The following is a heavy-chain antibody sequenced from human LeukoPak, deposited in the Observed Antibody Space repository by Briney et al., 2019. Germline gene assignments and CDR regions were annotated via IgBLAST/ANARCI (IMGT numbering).Heavy chain of an antibody. CDR3: ARDTLGEGEDANYAVYYFDY. V-gene: IGHV3-30*02. Sequence: GGSLRLSCAASGFTVSDAWMNWVRQAPGKGLEWVAFIRYDGSNKYYADSVKGRFTISRDNSKNTLYQQMNSLRAEDTAVYYCARDTLGEGEDANYAVYYFDYWGQGTPVTVSS. CDR2: IRYDGSNK. J-gene: IGHJ4*02. CDR1: GFTVSDAW. D-gene: IGHD4/OR15-4a*01.